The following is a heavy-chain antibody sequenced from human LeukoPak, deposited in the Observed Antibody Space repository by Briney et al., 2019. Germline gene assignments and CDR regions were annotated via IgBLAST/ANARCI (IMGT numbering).Heavy chain of an antibody. J-gene: IGHJ4*02. V-gene: IGHV3-21*01. CDR1: GFIFSSFS. CDR2: ISTSGGLSSV. CDR3: ARGRWLSIGGN. D-gene: IGHD5-24*01. Sequence: PGGSLRLSCAASGFIFSSFSVNWVRQAPGKGLEWVSSISTSGGLSSVYYADSVKGRFTISRDNAKNSLFLQMNSLGAEDTAVYYCARGRWLSIGGNWGQGTLVTVSS.